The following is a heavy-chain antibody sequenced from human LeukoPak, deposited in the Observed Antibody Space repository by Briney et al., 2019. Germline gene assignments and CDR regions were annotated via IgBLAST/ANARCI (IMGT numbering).Heavy chain of an antibody. CDR1: GFTLSDYY. Sequence: GGSLRLSCAASGFTLSDYYMTWIRQAPGKGLEWVSYISGSGRVIHFADSVRGRFTISRDNAKNSLSLQMDSLRAEDTAVYYCARHSRRNYFDYWGPGTLVTVSS. CDR2: ISGSGRVI. J-gene: IGHJ4*02. CDR3: ARHSRRNYFDY. V-gene: IGHV3-11*01.